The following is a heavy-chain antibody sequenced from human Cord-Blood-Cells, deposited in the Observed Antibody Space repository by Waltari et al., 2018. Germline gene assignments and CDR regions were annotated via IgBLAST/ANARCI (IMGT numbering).Heavy chain of an antibody. CDR3: ARARGAARDAFDI. CDR1: GYTFTSYY. D-gene: IGHD6-6*01. CDR2: MNPSGGRT. Sequence: QVQLVQSGAEVKKPGASVKVSCKASGYTFTSYYMHWVRQAPGQGLGWMGIMNPSGGRTSYAKKFQGRVTMTRDTSTSTVYMELSSLRSEDTAVYYCARARGAARDAFDIWGKGTMVTVSS. J-gene: IGHJ3*02. V-gene: IGHV1-46*01.